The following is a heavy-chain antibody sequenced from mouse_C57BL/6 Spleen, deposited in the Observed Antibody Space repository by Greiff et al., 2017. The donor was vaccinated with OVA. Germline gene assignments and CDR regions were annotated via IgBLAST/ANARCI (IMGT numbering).Heavy chain of an antibody. CDR3: ARYSSNYAMDD. D-gene: IGHD1-1*01. J-gene: IGHJ4*01. CDR1: GYAFSSYW. V-gene: IGHV1-80*01. Sequence: QVQLKESGAELVKPGASVKISCKASGYAFSSYWMNWVKQRPGKGLEWIGQIYPGDGDTNYNGKFKGKATLTADKSSSTAYMQLSSLTSEDSAVYFCARYSSNYAMDDWGQGTSVTVSS. CDR2: IYPGDGDT.